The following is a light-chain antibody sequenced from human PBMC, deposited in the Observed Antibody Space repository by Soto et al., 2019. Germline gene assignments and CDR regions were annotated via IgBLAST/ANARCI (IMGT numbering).Light chain of an antibody. CDR3: QQYNSYSGT. J-gene: IGKJ1*01. CDR1: QSISSW. V-gene: IGKV1-5*01. CDR2: DAS. Sequence: DIQMTQSPSTLSASVGDRVTITCRASQSISSWLAWYQQKPGKAPKLLIYDASSLESGVPSRFSGSGSGREFTLTISSLQPDDFATYYCQQYNSYSGTVGQGTKVDIK.